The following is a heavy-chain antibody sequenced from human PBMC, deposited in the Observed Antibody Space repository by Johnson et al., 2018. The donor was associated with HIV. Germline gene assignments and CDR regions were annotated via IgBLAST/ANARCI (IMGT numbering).Heavy chain of an antibody. CDR3: ARGIAVSNWVDI. Sequence: VQLLESGGGLVQPGGSLRLSCAASGFTFASSAMSWVRQAPGKGLEWVSAISDSGSIGYADSVKGRFTISRDNSKNTLYLQMNSLRAEDTAVYYCARGIAVSNWVDIWGQGTMVTVSS. CDR1: GFTFASSA. D-gene: IGHD6-19*01. V-gene: IGHV3-23*01. J-gene: IGHJ3*02. CDR2: ISDSGSI.